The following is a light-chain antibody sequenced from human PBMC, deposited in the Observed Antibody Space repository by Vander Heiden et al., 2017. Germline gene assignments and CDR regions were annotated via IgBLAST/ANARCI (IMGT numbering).Light chain of an antibody. V-gene: IGLV2-11*01. Sequence: STLTQPRSVSGSPGQSVPISCTGTSSDVGGYNYVSWYQQHPGNAPKLMIYDVSRRPSGVPDRFSGSKSGNTASLTISGLQAEDEADYYCCSYAGSYTYVFGTGTKVTVL. CDR3: CSYAGSYTYV. CDR2: DVS. J-gene: IGLJ1*01. CDR1: SSDVGGYNY.